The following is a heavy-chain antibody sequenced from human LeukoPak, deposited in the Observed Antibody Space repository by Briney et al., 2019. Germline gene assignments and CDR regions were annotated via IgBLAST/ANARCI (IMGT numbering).Heavy chain of an antibody. D-gene: IGHD2-2*03. CDR3: ARLGYCSSTSCSIFLNYYYYYMDV. J-gene: IGHJ6*03. V-gene: IGHV3-7*01. Sequence: GGSLRLSCAASGFTFSSYWMSWVRQAPGKGLEWVANIKQDGREKYYVDSVKGRSTMSRDNAKISLYLQMNSLRAEDTAVYYCARLGYCSSTSCSIFLNYYYYYMDVWGKGTTVTVSS. CDR2: IKQDGREK. CDR1: GFTFSSYW.